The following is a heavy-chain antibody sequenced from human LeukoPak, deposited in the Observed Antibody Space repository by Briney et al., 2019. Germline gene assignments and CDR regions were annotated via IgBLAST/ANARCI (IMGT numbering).Heavy chain of an antibody. V-gene: IGHV3-48*03. CDR3: ARDPDMDV. Sequence: GALILSCAASGFTFSSYEMNWVRPAPGKGLEWVSYISSSGSTIYYADSVKGRFTISRDNAKNSLYLQMNSLRAEDTAVYYCARDPDMDVWGKGTTVTISS. J-gene: IGHJ6*03. CDR1: GFTFSSYE. CDR2: ISSSGSTI.